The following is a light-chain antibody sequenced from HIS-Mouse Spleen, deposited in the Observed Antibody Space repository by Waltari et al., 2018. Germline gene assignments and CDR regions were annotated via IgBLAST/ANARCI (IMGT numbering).Light chain of an antibody. CDR3: QVWDSSTWV. J-gene: IGLJ3*02. Sequence: SYELTQPLSVSVALGQTARITCGGNNIGSKNVHWYQQKPGQAPVLVIYRDSNRPSGIPERFSGSNSGNTATLTISRAQAGDEADYYCQVWDSSTWVFSGGTKLTVL. CDR1: NIGSKN. CDR2: RDS. V-gene: IGLV3-9*01.